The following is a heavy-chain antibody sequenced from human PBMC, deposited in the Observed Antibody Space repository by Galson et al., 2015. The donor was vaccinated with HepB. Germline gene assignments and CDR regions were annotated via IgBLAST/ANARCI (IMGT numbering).Heavy chain of an antibody. Sequence: SVKVSCKASGGTFSSYAISWVRQAPGQGLEWMGGIIPIFGTANYAQKFQGRVTITADESTSTAYMELSSLRSEDTAVYYCARRPKAVGAFDIWGQGTMVTVSS. J-gene: IGHJ3*02. CDR1: GGTFSSYA. CDR2: IIPIFGTA. CDR3: ARRPKAVGAFDI. V-gene: IGHV1-69*13.